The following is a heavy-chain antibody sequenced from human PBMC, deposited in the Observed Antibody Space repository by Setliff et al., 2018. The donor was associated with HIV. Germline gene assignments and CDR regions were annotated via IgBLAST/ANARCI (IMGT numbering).Heavy chain of an antibody. D-gene: IGHD6-13*01. J-gene: IGHJ4*02. Sequence: SETLSLTCTVSGGSVNDFYCNWIRQHPGKGLEWIGYIYYSGSTYYNPSLKSRVTISVDTSKNQFSLKLSSVTAADTAVYYRARDTRIAATGTYYFDYWGQGTLVTVSS. CDR3: ARDTRIAATGTYYFDY. CDR1: GGSVNDFY. CDR2: IYYSGST. V-gene: IGHV4-31*03.